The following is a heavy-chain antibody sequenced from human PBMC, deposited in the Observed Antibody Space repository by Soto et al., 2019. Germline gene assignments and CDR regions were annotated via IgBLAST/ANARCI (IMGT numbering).Heavy chain of an antibody. CDR2: IYYSGST. V-gene: IGHV4-59*01. CDR1: GGSISSYY. CDR3: ARVASYDYIWGSYRYNWFDP. D-gene: IGHD3-16*02. J-gene: IGHJ5*02. Sequence: SETLSLTCTVSGGSISSYYWSWIRQPPGKGLEWIGYIYYSGSTNYNPSLKSRVTISVDTSKNQFSLKLSSVTAADTAVYYCARVASYDYIWGSYRYNWFDPWGRGTLVTVSS.